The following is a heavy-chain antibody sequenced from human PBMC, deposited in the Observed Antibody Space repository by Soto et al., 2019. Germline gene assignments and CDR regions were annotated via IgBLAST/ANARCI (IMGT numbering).Heavy chain of an antibody. Sequence: ASVKVSCKASGYTFTSYDINWVRQATGQGLEWMGWMNPNSGNTGYAQKFQGRVTMTRNTSITTAYMELSSLRSEDTAVYYCARLRLFESHYYFYMDAWGKGTTVSVSS. CDR2: MNPNSGNT. CDR1: GYTFTSYD. J-gene: IGHJ6*03. CDR3: ARLRLFESHYYFYMDA. D-gene: IGHD3-3*01. V-gene: IGHV1-8*01.